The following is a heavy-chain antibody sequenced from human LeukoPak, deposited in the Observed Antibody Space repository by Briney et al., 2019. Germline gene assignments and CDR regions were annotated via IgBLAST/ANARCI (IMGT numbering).Heavy chain of an antibody. Sequence: QTGGSLRLSCVASGFTFSKYGLHWVRQAPGKGLEWVAFLKFDGKNKYYADSVRGRFTISRDTSENTLYLQIDSLRPEDTAVYYCAKDDAPTFGNAFDLWGQGTMVTVS. J-gene: IGHJ3*01. CDR1: GFTFSKYG. CDR2: LKFDGKNK. D-gene: IGHD1-14*01. V-gene: IGHV3-30*02. CDR3: AKDDAPTFGNAFDL.